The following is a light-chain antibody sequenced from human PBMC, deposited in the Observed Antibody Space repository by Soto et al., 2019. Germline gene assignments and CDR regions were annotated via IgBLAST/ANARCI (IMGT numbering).Light chain of an antibody. CDR3: QQYNSYPIA. CDR1: QSIRSW. V-gene: IGKV1-5*03. CDR2: ETS. J-gene: IGKJ4*01. Sequence: DIQMTQSPSTLSASVGDRVTITCRASQSIRSWLAWYQQKPGKAPNLLIYETSSLESGVPSRFSGSGSGTEFSLSISSLQPDDSATYYCQQYNSYPIAFGGGTKVEIK.